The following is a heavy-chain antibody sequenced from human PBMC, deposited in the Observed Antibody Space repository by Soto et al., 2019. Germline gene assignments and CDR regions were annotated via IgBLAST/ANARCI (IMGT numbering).Heavy chain of an antibody. Sequence: QVQLVQSGAEVKKPGASLKISCKASGYTFTSYYMHWVRQAPGHGLEWMGIINPSGGGTSYARKSEGRVPATRGPATVIVYMELSSLRSEDPAVYSCARGPGGNFDYWGQGTLVTVSS. CDR3: ARGPGGNFDY. CDR2: INPSGGGT. D-gene: IGHD1-26*01. V-gene: IGHV1-46*01. CDR1: GYTFTSYY. J-gene: IGHJ4*02.